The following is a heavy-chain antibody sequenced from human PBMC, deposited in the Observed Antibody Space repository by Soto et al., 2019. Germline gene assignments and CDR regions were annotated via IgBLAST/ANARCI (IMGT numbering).Heavy chain of an antibody. CDR1: GFTFSSYW. D-gene: IGHD6-13*01. V-gene: IGHV3-7*01. Sequence: GGSLRLSCAASGFTFSSYWMSWVRQAPGKGLEWVANIKQDGSEKYYVDSVKGRFTISRDNAKNSLYLQMNSLRAEDTAVYYCARDQYGSIAAFDYWGQGTLVTVSS. CDR2: IKQDGSEK. J-gene: IGHJ4*02. CDR3: ARDQYGSIAAFDY.